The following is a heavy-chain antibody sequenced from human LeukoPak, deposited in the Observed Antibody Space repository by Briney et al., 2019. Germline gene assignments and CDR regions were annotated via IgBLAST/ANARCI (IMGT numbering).Heavy chain of an antibody. CDR1: GGSISSNY. J-gene: IGHJ3*02. CDR2: TYYSGRT. D-gene: IGHD3-22*01. V-gene: IGHV4-59*08. Sequence: SETLSLTCTVSGGSISSNYWSWIRQPPGQGLVWSGYTYYSGRTNYHPSLKSRVTISVDTSKSQFSLKLSSLTAADTAVYYCARPRPYDSSDYWRDYDAFDIWGQGTMVTVSS. CDR3: ARPRPYDSSDYWRDYDAFDI.